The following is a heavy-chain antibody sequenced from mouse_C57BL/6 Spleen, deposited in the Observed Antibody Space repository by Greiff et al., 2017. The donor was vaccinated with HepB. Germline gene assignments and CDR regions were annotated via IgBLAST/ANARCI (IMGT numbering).Heavy chain of an antibody. CDR1: GFNIKDYY. D-gene: IGHD2-3*01. J-gene: IGHJ2*01. CDR2: IDPEDGET. V-gene: IGHV14-2*01. CDR3: ARQGYEEYFDY. Sequence: EVQVVESGAELVKPGASVKLSCTASGFNIKDYYMHWVKQRTEQGLEWIGRIDPEDGETKYALKFQGKATITADTSSNTAYLQLSSLTSEDTAVYYCARQGYEEYFDYWGQGTTLTVSS.